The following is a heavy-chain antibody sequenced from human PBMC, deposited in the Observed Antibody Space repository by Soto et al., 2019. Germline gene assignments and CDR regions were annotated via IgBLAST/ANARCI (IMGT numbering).Heavy chain of an antibody. V-gene: IGHV2-26*01. CDR1: GFSRSNARMG. CDR2: IFSNDEK. Sequence: QVTLKESGPVLVKPTETLTLTCTVLGFSRSNARMGVSWIRQPPGKTRESLGHIFSNDEKFYSTPLKSRLTSSNDTSKGQVVLTMTNMDPVDTATYCCARIRPEWFGRAFDIWGQGTMVTVSS. CDR3: ARIRPEWFGRAFDI. D-gene: IGHD3-3*01. J-gene: IGHJ3*02.